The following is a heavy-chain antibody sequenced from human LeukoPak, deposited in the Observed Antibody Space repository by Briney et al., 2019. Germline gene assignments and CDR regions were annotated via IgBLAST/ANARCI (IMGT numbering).Heavy chain of an antibody. V-gene: IGHV4-39*07. CDR1: SGSISSSTYY. D-gene: IGHD2-21*01. CDR2: IHSGGST. CDR3: ARGLLRTNWFDP. J-gene: IGHJ5*02. Sequence: SETLSLTCTVSSGSISSSTYYRSWIRQPPGKGLEWIGSIHSGGSTYSNPSLKSRVSISVDTSKNQFSLKLSSVTAADTAVYYCARGLLRTNWFDPWGQGTLVTVSS.